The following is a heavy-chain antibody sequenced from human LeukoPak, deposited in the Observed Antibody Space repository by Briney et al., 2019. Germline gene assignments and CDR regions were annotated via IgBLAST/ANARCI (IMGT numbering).Heavy chain of an antibody. CDR2: INGDGTTT. J-gene: IGHJ4*02. V-gene: IGHV3-74*01. D-gene: IGHD1-26*01. Sequence: HSGGSLRLSCAASGFTLSTHWMHWVRQAPGKGLVWVSRINGDGTTTSYADSVKGRFTISRVNAKSTLYLEMDSLRAEDTAIYYCARRWYTGTYYYFDLWGQGTLVTVSS. CDR3: ARRWYTGTYYYFDL. CDR1: GFTLSTHW.